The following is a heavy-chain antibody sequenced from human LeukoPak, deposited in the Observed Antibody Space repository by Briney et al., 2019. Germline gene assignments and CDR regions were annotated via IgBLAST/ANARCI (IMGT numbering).Heavy chain of an antibody. CDR1: EFIFSSYW. Sequence: PRGSLRLSCAASEFIFSSYWMHWVRQAPGKGLVWVSSISPDVSSADYAASVRGRFTISRDNAKNTLYLQMKSLRAEETAVYYCARDPSGWHSMDYWGQGNLVTVSS. CDR2: ISPDVSSA. D-gene: IGHD6-19*01. J-gene: IGHJ4*02. V-gene: IGHV3-74*01. CDR3: ARDPSGWHSMDY.